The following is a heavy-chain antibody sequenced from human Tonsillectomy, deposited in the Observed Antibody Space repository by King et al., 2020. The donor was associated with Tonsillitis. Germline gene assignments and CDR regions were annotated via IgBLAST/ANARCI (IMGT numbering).Heavy chain of an antibody. CDR2: IYWNDDK. V-gene: IGHV2-5*01. CDR1: GFSLSTSGVG. Sequence: TLQESGPTLVKPTQTLTLTCTFSGFSLSTSGVGVGWIRQPPGKALEWLALIYWNDDKRYSPSLKSRLTITKDTSKNQVVLTMTNMDPVDTATYYCARRSYGAGGPLPAAYYDSSGYYSYFDYWGQGTLVTVSS. D-gene: IGHD3-22*01. J-gene: IGHJ4*02. CDR3: ARRSYGAGGPLPAAYYDSSGYYSYFDY.